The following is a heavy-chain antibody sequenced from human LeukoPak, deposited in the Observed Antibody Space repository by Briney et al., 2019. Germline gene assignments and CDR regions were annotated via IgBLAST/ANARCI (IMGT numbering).Heavy chain of an antibody. CDR1: GFTFSSNS. CDR2: IDSSGRDT. D-gene: IGHD6-6*01. V-gene: IGHV3-21*01. CDR3: ARELAARQDLDY. Sequence: KSGGSLRLSCAASGFTFSSNSMNWVRQPPGKGLEWVSSIDSSGRDTYYAGSVKGRFTISRDNAKNSLYLQMNSLRAEDTAAYYCARELAARQDLDYWGQGTLVTVSS. J-gene: IGHJ4*02.